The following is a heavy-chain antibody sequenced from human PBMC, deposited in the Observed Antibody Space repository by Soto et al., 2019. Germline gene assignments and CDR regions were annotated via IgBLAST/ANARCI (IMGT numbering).Heavy chain of an antibody. CDR3: ARGNWNYYYGFDV. CDR1: EFTFDKYY. D-gene: IGHD1-20*01. Sequence: GGSLRLSCAASEFTFDKYYMTWVRQAPGKGPEWVANIKPDGSEQYYVDSVKGRFTISRDNANNSLYLQMSSLRAEDTAVYFCARGNWNYYYGFDVWGQGTTVTVSS. CDR2: IKPDGSEQ. V-gene: IGHV3-7*01. J-gene: IGHJ6*02.